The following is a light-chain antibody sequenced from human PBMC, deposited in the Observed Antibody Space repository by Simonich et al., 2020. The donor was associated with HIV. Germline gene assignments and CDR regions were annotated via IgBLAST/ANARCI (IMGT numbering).Light chain of an antibody. CDR1: NSNIGSNT. CDR3: QSYDSSLSGDVV. Sequence: QSVLTQPPSASGTPGQRVTISCSGSNSNIGSNTVNWYQQLPGTAPKLLIYRNNQRPSGVPDRFFGSKSGTAASLAISGLQSEDEADYYCQSYDSSLSGDVVFGGGTKLTVL. J-gene: IGLJ2*01. CDR2: RNN. V-gene: IGLV1-44*01.